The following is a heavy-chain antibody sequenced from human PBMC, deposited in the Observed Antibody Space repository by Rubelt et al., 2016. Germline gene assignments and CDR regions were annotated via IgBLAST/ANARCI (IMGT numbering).Heavy chain of an antibody. J-gene: IGHJ4*02. CDR3: ARQAHEAAAGFYFDY. Sequence: NPSQRGSLTCTVSGGSISSSSYYWGWIRQPPGKGLEWIGSIYYSGSTYYNPSLKSRVTISVDTSKNQFSLKLSSVTAADTAVYYCARQAHEAAAGFYFDYWGQGTLVTVSS. CDR1: GGSISSSSYY. D-gene: IGHD6-13*01. CDR2: IYYSGST. V-gene: IGHV4-39*01.